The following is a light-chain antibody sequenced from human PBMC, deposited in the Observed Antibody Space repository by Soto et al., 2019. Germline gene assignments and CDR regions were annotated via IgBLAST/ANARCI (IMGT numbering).Light chain of an antibody. J-gene: IGKJ4*02. CDR1: QSISNW. CDR3: QHYISCSRT. CDR2: DAS. V-gene: IGKV1-5*01. Sequence: IQMSQTPSPLSSSVSARASSACRASQSISNWLAWYQQKPGKAPKLLIYDASSWASGVPSRFSGSRSGAEFTLTICSLQSEDFATYYCQHYISCSRTFGRGTKVDI.